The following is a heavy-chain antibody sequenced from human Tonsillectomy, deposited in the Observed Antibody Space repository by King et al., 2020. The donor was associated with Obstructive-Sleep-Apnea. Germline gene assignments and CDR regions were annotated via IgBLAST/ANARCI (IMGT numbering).Heavy chain of an antibody. CDR1: GFTFSSYA. J-gene: IGHJ6*02. CDR2: ISYDGSNK. Sequence: VQLVESGGGVVQPGRSLRLSCAASGFTFSSYAMHWVRQAPGKGLEWVAVISYDGSNKYYADSVKGRFTISRDNSKNTLYLQMNSLRAEDTAVYYCARDSVYYGSGSEGPLEVRWGMDVWGHGTTVTVSS. CDR3: ARDSVYYGSGSEGPLEVRWGMDV. V-gene: IGHV3-30-3*01. D-gene: IGHD3-10*01.